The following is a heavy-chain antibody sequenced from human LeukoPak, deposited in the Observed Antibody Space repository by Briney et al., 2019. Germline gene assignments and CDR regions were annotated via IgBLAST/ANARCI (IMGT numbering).Heavy chain of an antibody. V-gene: IGHV3-30*18. CDR3: AKDQVGIVVVPAAMIAYFQH. Sequence: GGSLRLSCAASGFTFSSYGMHWVRQAPGKGLEWVAVISYGGSNKYYADSVKGRFTISRDNSKNTLYLQMNSLRAEDTAVYYCAKDQVGIVVVPAAMIAYFQHWGQGTLVTVYS. CDR1: GFTFSSYG. CDR2: ISYGGSNK. J-gene: IGHJ1*01. D-gene: IGHD2-2*01.